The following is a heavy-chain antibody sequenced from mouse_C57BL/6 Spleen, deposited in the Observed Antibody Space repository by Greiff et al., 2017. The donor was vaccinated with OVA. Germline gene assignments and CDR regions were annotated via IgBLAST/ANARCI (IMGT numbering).Heavy chain of an antibody. J-gene: IGHJ4*01. CDR1: GYTFTSYG. V-gene: IGHV1-81*01. CDR3: ARATVVEGYAMDY. CDR2: IYPRSGNT. Sequence: VMLVESGAELARPGASVKLSCKASGYTFTSYGISWVKQRTGQGLEWIGEIYPRSGNTYYNEKFKGKATLTADKSSSTAYMELRSLTSEDSAVYFCARATVVEGYAMDYWGQGTSVTVSS. D-gene: IGHD1-1*01.